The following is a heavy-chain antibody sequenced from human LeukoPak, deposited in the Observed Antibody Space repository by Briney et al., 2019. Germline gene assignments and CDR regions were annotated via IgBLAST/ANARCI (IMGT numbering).Heavy chain of an antibody. D-gene: IGHD2/OR15-2a*01. V-gene: IGHV5-51*01. Sequence: WGSLKISCKGSGYRLPNYWLDWVRQMPGKGPGWMGMFYPGGSNTRYNPSFEGQVHFSPHKSVNTTYLQWSSLNASDTAIYYCSNLSITTSLRLYYFDYWGQGTLVTVPS. J-gene: IGHJ4*02. CDR2: FYPGGSNT. CDR3: SNLSITTSLRLYYFDY. CDR1: GYRLPNYW.